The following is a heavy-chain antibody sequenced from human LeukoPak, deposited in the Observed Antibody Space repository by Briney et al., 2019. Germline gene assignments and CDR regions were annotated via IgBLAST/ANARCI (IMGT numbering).Heavy chain of an antibody. Sequence: GGSLRLSCAASGFTFSNAWMSSVRQAPGKGLEWVGRIKSKTDGGTTDYAAPVKGRFTISRDDSKNTLYLQMNSLKTEDTAVYYCTLPPGGYSGYDRDYWGQGTLVTVSS. J-gene: IGHJ4*02. CDR1: GFTFSNAW. CDR3: TLPPGGYSGYDRDY. D-gene: IGHD5-12*01. CDR2: IKSKTDGGTT. V-gene: IGHV3-15*01.